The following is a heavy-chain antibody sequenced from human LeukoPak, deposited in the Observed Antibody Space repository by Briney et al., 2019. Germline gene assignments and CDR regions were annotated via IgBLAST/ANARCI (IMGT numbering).Heavy chain of an antibody. CDR3: AKSSSSWYEPLWHGWSLGYYYGMDV. D-gene: IGHD6-13*01. Sequence: GGSLRLSCAASGFTFSSYAMSWVRQAPGKGLEWVSAISGSGGSTYYADSVKGRFTISRDNSKNTLYLQMNSLRAEDTAVYYCAKSSSSWYEPLWHGWSLGYYYGMDVWGQGTTVTVSS. J-gene: IGHJ6*02. CDR1: GFTFSSYA. V-gene: IGHV3-23*01. CDR2: ISGSGGST.